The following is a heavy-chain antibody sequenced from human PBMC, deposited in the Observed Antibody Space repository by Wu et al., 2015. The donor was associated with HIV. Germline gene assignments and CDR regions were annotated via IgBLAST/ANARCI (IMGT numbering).Heavy chain of an antibody. CDR1: GGTFSSYA. CDR3: ARGVDKDYSSRWSGYYYMDV. Sequence: QVQLVQSGAEVKKPGSSVKVSCKASGGTFSSYAISWVRQAPGQGLEWMGGIIPIFGTANYAQKFQGRVTITADESTSTAYMELSSLRSEDTAVYYCARGVDKDYSSRWSGYYYMDVWGKGTTGHRLL. J-gene: IGHJ6*03. CDR2: IIPIFGTA. V-gene: IGHV1-69*12. D-gene: IGHD6-13*01.